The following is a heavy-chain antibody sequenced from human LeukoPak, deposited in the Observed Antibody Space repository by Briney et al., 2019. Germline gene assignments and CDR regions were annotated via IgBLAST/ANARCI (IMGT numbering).Heavy chain of an antibody. J-gene: IGHJ4*02. CDR3: ARADGPPRGLPPDY. CDR1: GYPFAGYY. CDR2: LNPYSGGS. V-gene: IGHV1-2*02. Sequence: ASVNVSCKASGYPFAGYYLHWVRQVPGHGLEWMGWLNPYSGGSNYAQKFQGRVTMTRDTSISTAYMELSRLRSDDPALSYCARADGPPRGLPPDYWGQGTLVSVS.